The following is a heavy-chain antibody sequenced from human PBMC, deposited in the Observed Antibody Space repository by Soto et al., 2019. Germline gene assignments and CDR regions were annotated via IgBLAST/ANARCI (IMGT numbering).Heavy chain of an antibody. J-gene: IGHJ3*01. CDR1: GLTFSNYG. V-gene: IGHV3-23*01. CDR3: VKEGSGGDSRGSFDF. CDR2: ISGTGGSA. Sequence: PGGSLRLSCAASGLTFSNYGMNWVRQAPWKGLEWVGGISGTGGSAYHADSVKGRLTISRDNSKNTLYLQMNSLRAEDTAIYYCVKEGSGGDSRGSFDFCGRGTMVTFSS. D-gene: IGHD6-19*01.